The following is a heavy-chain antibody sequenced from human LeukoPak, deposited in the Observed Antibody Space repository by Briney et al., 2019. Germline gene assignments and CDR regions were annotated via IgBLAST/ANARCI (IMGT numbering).Heavy chain of an antibody. V-gene: IGHV3-7*01. Sequence: GGSLRLSCAASGFSFSDSWMSWVRQAPGKGLEWVANIKQDGSEQNYVDSVKGRFTISRDNAKNSLYLQMNSLRAEDTAVYYCARDTGRSYDFWSGYPEDAFDIWGQGTMVTVSS. CDR3: ARDTGRSYDFWSGYPEDAFDI. CDR1: GFSFSDSW. CDR2: IKQDGSEQ. D-gene: IGHD3-3*01. J-gene: IGHJ3*02.